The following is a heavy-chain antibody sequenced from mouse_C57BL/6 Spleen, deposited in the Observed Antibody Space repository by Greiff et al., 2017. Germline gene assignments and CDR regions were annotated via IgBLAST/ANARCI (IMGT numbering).Heavy chain of an antibody. CDR3: AIWGTTVAARD. Sequence: QVQLQQPGAELVKPGASVKVSCKASGYTFTSYWMHWVKQRPGQGLEWIGSIHPSDSDTNYNQKFKGKATLTVDKSSSTAYMQLSSLTSEDSAVYYCAIWGTTVAARDWGQGTLVTVSA. J-gene: IGHJ3*01. CDR2: IHPSDSDT. D-gene: IGHD1-1*01. CDR1: GYTFTSYW. V-gene: IGHV1-74*01.